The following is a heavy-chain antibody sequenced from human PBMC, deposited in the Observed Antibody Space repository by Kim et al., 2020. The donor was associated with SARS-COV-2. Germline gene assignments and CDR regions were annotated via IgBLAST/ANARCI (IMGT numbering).Heavy chain of an antibody. J-gene: IGHJ3*02. D-gene: IGHD3-10*01. CDR3: ARAKSKLGYYYGSGSYSAFDI. CDR2: ISSSSSYI. V-gene: IGHV3-21*01. Sequence: GGSLRLSCAASGFTFSSYSMNWVRQAPGKGLEWVSSISSSSSYIYYADSVKGRFTISRDNAKNSLYLQMNSLRAEDTAVYYCARAKSKLGYYYGSGSYSAFDIWGQGTMVTVSS. CDR1: GFTFSSYS.